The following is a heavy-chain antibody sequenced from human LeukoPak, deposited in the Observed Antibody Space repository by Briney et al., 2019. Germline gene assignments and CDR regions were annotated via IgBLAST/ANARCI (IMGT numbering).Heavy chain of an antibody. CDR3: ANPGMVRGVISY. CDR1: GFTFSSYG. CDR2: IRYDGSNK. D-gene: IGHD3-10*01. Sequence: GGSLRLSCAASGFTFSSYGMHWVRQAPGKGLEWVAFIRYDGSNKYYADSVKGRFTISRDNSKNTLHLQMNSLRAEDTAVYYCANPGMVRGVISYWGQGTLVTVSS. J-gene: IGHJ4*02. V-gene: IGHV3-30*02.